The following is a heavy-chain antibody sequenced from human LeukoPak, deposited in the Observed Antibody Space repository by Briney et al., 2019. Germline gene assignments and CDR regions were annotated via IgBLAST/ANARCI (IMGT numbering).Heavy chain of an antibody. V-gene: IGHV1-69*05. CDR2: IIPIFGTA. CDR3: ARGTFDCSGGSCYHAGDYYYYMDV. J-gene: IGHJ6*03. CDR1: GGTFSSYA. D-gene: IGHD2-15*01. Sequence: SVKVSCKASGGTFSSYAISCARQAPGQGLEWMGRIIPIFGTANYAQKFQGRVTITTDESTSTAYMELSSLRSEDTAVYSCARGTFDCSGGSCYHAGDYYYYMDVWGKGTTVTVSS.